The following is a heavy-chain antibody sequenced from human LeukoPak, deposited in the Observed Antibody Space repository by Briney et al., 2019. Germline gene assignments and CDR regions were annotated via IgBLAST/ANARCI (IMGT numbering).Heavy chain of an antibody. CDR2: ISADNGNT. D-gene: IGHD5-18*01. CDR1: GYTFTRYG. J-gene: IGHJ4*02. Sequence: ASVKVSCNASGYTFTRYGINWVRQAPGQGPEWMGWISADNGNTYYIQRLQGRVTMATDTSTSTAYMELRSLRSDDTAVYYCARGGRGYSYGRELDYWGQGTLVTVSS. V-gene: IGHV1-18*01. CDR3: ARGGRGYSYGRELDY.